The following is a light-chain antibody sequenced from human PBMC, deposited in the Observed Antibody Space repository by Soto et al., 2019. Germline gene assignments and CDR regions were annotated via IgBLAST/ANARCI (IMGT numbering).Light chain of an antibody. CDR2: GAS. CDR3: KQYGSSTWT. Sequence: EIVLTQSPGTLSLSPGERATLSCRASQTVSGNYFAWYQQKPGQAPRLLIYGASRRATGIPDRFSGSGSGTDFTLTISRLEPEDSAVYYCKQYGSSTWTFGQGTKVEIK. CDR1: QTVSGNY. J-gene: IGKJ1*01. V-gene: IGKV3-20*01.